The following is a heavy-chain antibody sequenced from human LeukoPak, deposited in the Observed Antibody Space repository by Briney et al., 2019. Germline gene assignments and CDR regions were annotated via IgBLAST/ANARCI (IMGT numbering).Heavy chain of an antibody. CDR1: GGSISRSSHY. D-gene: IGHD3-16*01. CDR3: ASIACFAEFYFDC. Sequence: SETLSLTCSVSGGSISRSSHYWGWVRQPPGKGLEWIGSIYYSGKTYYNPSLKSRVTISEDTSKNQFSLKLSSVTAADTAVYYCASIACFAEFYFDCWGQGTLVTVSS. V-gene: IGHV4-39*01. J-gene: IGHJ4*02. CDR2: IYYSGKT.